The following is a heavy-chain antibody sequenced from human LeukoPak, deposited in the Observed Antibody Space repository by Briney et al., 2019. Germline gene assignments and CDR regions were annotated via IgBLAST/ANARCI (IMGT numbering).Heavy chain of an antibody. D-gene: IGHD3-22*01. CDR1: GFTFVKYD. J-gene: IGHJ3*01. CDR2: ISKSGFET. CDR3: ARGGNIGYNYNAFDV. Sequence: PGGSLRLSCAASGFTFVKYDMAWVRQAPGKGLEWVSAISKSGFETFYADSVKGRFTISRDNAKNSLYLQMNSLRAEDTAVFYCARGGNIGYNYNAFDVWGQGTMVTVSS. V-gene: IGHV3-23*01.